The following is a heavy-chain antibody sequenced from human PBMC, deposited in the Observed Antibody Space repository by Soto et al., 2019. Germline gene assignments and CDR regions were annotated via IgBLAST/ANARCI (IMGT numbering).Heavy chain of an antibody. CDR1: GGSFSGYY. Sequence: SETLSLTCAVYGGSFSGYYWSWIRQPPGKGLEWIGEINHSGSTNYNPSLKSRVTISVDTSKNQFSLKLSSVTAADTAVYYCASHRRAPTKGDYYYMDVWGKGTTVTVSS. CDR3: ASHRRAPTKGDYYYMDV. CDR2: INHSGST. J-gene: IGHJ6*03. V-gene: IGHV4-34*01.